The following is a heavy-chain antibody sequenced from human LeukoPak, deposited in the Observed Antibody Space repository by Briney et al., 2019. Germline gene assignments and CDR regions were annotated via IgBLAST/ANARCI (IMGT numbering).Heavy chain of an antibody. CDR2: VNHSGST. V-gene: IGHV4-34*01. CDR1: GFTFSSYA. CDR3: TRVGYDYLWGTERDY. J-gene: IGHJ4*02. D-gene: IGHD3-16*01. Sequence: GSLRLSCAASGFTFSSYAMSWIRQPPGKGLEWIGEVNHSGSTNYNPSLKSRVTISVDTSKNHFSLKLTSVTAADTAKYYCTRVGYDYLWGTERDYWGQGTLVTVSS.